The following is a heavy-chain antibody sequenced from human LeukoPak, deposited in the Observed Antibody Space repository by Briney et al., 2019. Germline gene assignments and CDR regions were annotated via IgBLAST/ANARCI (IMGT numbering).Heavy chain of an antibody. J-gene: IGHJ6*02. CDR1: GFTFSGYG. CDR2: ISHDGSNK. Sequence: GGSLRLSCAASGFTFSGYGMHWVRQAPGKGLEWVAAISHDGSNKYYADSVKGRFTISRDNSKNTLFLQMSSLRAEDTAVYYCAKDSGYVTYYYYGMDVWGQGTTVTVSS. D-gene: IGHD5-12*01. V-gene: IGHV3-30*18. CDR3: AKDSGYVTYYYYGMDV.